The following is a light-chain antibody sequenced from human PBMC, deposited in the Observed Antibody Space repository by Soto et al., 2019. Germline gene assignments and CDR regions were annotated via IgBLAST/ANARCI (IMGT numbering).Light chain of an antibody. J-gene: IGKJ2*01. V-gene: IGKV1-5*03. CDR2: RAS. CDR3: QQYKTYTYT. CDR1: QSVDRW. Sequence: DIQMTQSPSTLSSSVGDRVTITCRASQSVDRWLAWYQQKPGNAPKLLLYRASSLESGVPSRFSGSGSGTEFTLTISSLQPDDVTTYYRQQYKTYTYTFAQGTKLEIK.